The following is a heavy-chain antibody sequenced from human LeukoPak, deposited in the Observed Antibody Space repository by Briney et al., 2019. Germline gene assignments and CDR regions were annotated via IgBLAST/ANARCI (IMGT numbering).Heavy chain of an antibody. CDR3: ARGPYCSSTSCSIAGAFDI. D-gene: IGHD2-2*01. J-gene: IGHJ3*02. CDR1: GGSISSYY. V-gene: IGHV4-59*01. CDR2: IYYSGSS. Sequence: SETLSLTCTVSGGSISSYYGSWIRQPPGKGLEWVGYIYYSGSSNYNPSLKRRVTISVATSKNQFSLKLSSVTAADTAVYYCARGPYCSSTSCSIAGAFDIWGQGTMVTVSS.